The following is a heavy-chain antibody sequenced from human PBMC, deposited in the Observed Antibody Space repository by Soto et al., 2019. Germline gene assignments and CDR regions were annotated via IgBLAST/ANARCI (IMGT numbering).Heavy chain of an antibody. J-gene: IGHJ4*02. Sequence: PGGSLRLSCAASGFTFSSYAMSWVRQAPGKGQEWVSAISVSGCSTYYADSVKGRFTISRDNSKNTLYLQKNSLSAEDTALYYCAKLKIRFLECLRVPYFDYWGQGTLVTVSS. CDR3: AKLKIRFLECLRVPYFDY. CDR1: GFTFSSYA. CDR2: ISVSGCST. D-gene: IGHD3-3*01. V-gene: IGHV3-23*01.